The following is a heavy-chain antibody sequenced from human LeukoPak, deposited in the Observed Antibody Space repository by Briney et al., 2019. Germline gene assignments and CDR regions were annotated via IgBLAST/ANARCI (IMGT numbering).Heavy chain of an antibody. D-gene: IGHD6-13*01. CDR2: IINTGSIT. J-gene: IGHJ5*01. CDR3: ARGAGSSWFYS. CDR1: GFTFSDQN. Sequence: GGSLRLSCAASGFTFSDQNTNWVRQAPGKGLEWLSYIINTGSITHYADSVKGRFTISRDNAKNSLYLQMSTLRDEDTAVYYCARGAGSSWFYSWGQGTLVTASS. V-gene: IGHV3-48*02.